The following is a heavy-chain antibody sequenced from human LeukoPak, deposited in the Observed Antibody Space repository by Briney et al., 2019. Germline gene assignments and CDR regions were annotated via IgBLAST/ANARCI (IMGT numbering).Heavy chain of an antibody. CDR3: ARDVGASAPDSFDI. V-gene: IGHV3-21*01. CDR2: ISSSSNYI. J-gene: IGHJ3*02. Sequence: GGSLRLSCAASGFTFSNYNMNWVRQAPGKGLEWVSSISSSSNYIYYADSVKGRFTISRNNAKNSLYLQMNSLRAEDTDVYYCARDVGASAPDSFDIWGQGTMVTVSS. D-gene: IGHD1-26*01. CDR1: GFTFSNYN.